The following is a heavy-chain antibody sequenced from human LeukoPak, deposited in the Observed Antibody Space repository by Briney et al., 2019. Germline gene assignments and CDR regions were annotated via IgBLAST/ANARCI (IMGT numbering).Heavy chain of an antibody. CDR3: ATSTYYYGSGSPPGVDY. J-gene: IGHJ4*02. V-gene: IGHV4-38-2*01. Sequence: PSETLSLTCAVSGYSFSSGYYWGWIRQPPGKGLEWIGSIYHSGSTYYNPSLKSRVTISVDTSKNQFSLKLSSVTAADTAVYYCATSTYYYGSGSPPGVDYWGQGTLVTVSS. D-gene: IGHD3-10*01. CDR1: GYSFSSGYY. CDR2: IYHSGST.